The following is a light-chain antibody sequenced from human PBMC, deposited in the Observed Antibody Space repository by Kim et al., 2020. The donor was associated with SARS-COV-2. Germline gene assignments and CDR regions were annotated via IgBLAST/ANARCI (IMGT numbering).Light chain of an antibody. Sequence: GQSVTISCTGTSSDVGAYKYVSWYQQHPGKAPKLMIYEVGTRPSGVPDRFSGSKSGNTASLTVSGLQAEDEADYYCSSYAGSNNYVFGTGTKVTVL. CDR3: SSYAGSNNYV. CDR1: SSDVGAYKY. V-gene: IGLV2-8*01. CDR2: EVG. J-gene: IGLJ1*01.